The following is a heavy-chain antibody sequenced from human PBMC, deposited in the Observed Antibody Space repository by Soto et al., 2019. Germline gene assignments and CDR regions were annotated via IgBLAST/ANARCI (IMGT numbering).Heavy chain of an antibody. D-gene: IGHD1-1*01. CDR3: ARQEVNGDYPLFDY. V-gene: IGHV4-39*01. J-gene: IGHJ4*02. CDR1: GGSISSSSYY. CDR2: IYYSGST. Sequence: PSETLSLTCTVSGGSISSSSYYWGWIRQPPGKGLEWIGSIYYSGSTYYNPSLKSRVTISVDTSKNQFSLKLSSVTAADTAVYYCARQEVNGDYPLFDYWGQGTLVTVSS.